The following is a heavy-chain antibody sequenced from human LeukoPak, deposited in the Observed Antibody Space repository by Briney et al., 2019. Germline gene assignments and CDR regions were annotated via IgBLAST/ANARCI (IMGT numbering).Heavy chain of an antibody. J-gene: IGHJ3*02. CDR3: ARGGYYDSSDAFDI. Sequence: ASETLSLTCTVSGGSISSYYWSWIRQPPGKGLEWIGYIYYSGSTNYNPSLKSRVTISIDTSKNQFSLKLSSVTAADTAVYYCARGGYYDSSDAFDIWGQGTMVTVSS. CDR2: IYYSGST. D-gene: IGHD3-22*01. CDR1: GGSISSYY. V-gene: IGHV4-59*01.